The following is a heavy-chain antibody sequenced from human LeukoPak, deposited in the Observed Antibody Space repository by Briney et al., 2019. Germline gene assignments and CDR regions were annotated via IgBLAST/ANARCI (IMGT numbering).Heavy chain of an antibody. V-gene: IGHV5-51*01. CDR2: IYPGDSDT. D-gene: IGHD5-24*01. J-gene: IGHJ6*03. Sequence: KPGESLKISCKGSGYSFTSYWIGWVRQMPGKGLEWMGIIYPGDSDTRYSPSFQGQVTISADKSISTAYLQWSSLKASDTAMYYCARVRDGYKPPKLSSYYYMDVWGKGTTVTISS. CDR1: GYSFTSYW. CDR3: ARVRDGYKPPKLSSYYYMDV.